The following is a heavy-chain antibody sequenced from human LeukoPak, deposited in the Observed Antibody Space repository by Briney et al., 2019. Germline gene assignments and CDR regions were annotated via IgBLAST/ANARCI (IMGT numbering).Heavy chain of an antibody. D-gene: IGHD2-2*02. CDR1: GGSFSGYY. V-gene: IGHV4-34*01. Sequence: SETLSLTCAVYGGSFSGYYWSWIRQPPGKGLEWIGEINHSGSTNYNPSLKSRVTISVDTSKNQFSLKLSSVTAADTAVYYCARVVPAAIRGSVDYWGQGTLVTVSS. CDR3: ARVVPAAIRGSVDY. CDR2: INHSGST. J-gene: IGHJ4*02.